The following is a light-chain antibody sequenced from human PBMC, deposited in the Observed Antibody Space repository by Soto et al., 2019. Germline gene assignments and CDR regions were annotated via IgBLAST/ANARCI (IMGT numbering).Light chain of an antibody. CDR1: QSIGTW. J-gene: IGKJ1*01. V-gene: IGKV1-5*01. CDR2: AAS. CDR3: QQYNTDST. Sequence: DIQMTQSPSTLSASVGDRVTITCRASQSIGTWLAWYQQIPGRAPKILIHAASVLESGVPSRFSGSGSATEFSLTIRSLQPDDFATYYCQQYNTDSTFGQGTKVEIK.